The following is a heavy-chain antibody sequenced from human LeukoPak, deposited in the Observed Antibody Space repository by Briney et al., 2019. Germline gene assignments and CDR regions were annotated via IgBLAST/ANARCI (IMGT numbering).Heavy chain of an antibody. CDR3: AREDYYDSSGYYPFDV. V-gene: IGHV4-61*02. Sequence: SQTLSLTCTVSGGSISSGSYYWNWIRQPAGKGLQLVGRIYSSGGTDFTPSLKSRGTISVDTSKNQFSLKLSSVTAADTAVYYCAREDYYDSSGYYPFDVWGQGILVTGSS. CDR2: IYSSGGT. J-gene: IGHJ4*02. CDR1: GGSISSGSYY. D-gene: IGHD3-22*01.